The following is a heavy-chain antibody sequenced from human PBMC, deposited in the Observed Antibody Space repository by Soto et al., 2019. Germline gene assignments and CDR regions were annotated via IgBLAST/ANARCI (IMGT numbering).Heavy chain of an antibody. V-gene: IGHV1-69*13. CDR1: RGTFANYA. D-gene: IGHD3-22*01. CDR3: ARDRAGYYSHFVY. J-gene: IGHJ4*02. CDR2: IMPFFGSG. Sequence: ASVKVSCKALRGTFANYAFSWVRQAPGQGLEWMGGIMPFFGSGNYAQKFQGRINITADESTSSVYLELTSLRSEDTAVYYCARDRAGYYSHFVYWGQGTLVTVSS.